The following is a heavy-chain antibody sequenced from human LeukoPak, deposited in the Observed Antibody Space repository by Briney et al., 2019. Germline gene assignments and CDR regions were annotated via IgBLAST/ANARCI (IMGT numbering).Heavy chain of an antibody. CDR1: GYTFTSYD. Sequence: ASVTVSCQASGYTFTSYDINWVRQATGQGLEWMGWMNLNSANTGYAQKFQGRVSMTRNTSISTAYMELSSLRSEDTAVYYCARAHCSSASCYPKDAFDIWGQGTMVTVSS. CDR3: ARAHCSSASCYPKDAFDI. D-gene: IGHD2-2*01. V-gene: IGHV1-8*01. J-gene: IGHJ3*02. CDR2: MNLNSANT.